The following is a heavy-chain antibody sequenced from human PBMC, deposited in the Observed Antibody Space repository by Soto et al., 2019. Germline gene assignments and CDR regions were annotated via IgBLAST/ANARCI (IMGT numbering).Heavy chain of an antibody. CDR3: ARYSPADYGIHGPFDY. CDR1: RFNFSSYG. CDR2: IWYDGSNK. D-gene: IGHD3-10*01. V-gene: IGHV3-33*01. J-gene: IGHJ4*02. Sequence: QVQLVESGGGVVKPGRSLRISCAASRFNFSSYGMHWVRQAPGKGLEWVAVIWYDGSNKYYADSVKGRFTISRDNSKKTLYLQMNLLRAEDTAVYYCARYSPADYGIHGPFDYWGQGTLVTVSS.